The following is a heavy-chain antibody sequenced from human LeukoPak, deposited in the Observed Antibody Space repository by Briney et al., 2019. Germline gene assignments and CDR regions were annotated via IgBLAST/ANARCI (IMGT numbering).Heavy chain of an antibody. CDR1: GFTASANY. CDR2: IYSGGYT. Sequence: GGSLRLSCAASGFTASANYMSWVRQAPGKGREWVSVIYSGGYTYYADSVKGRFTISRDNSKNTVYLQMNSLRAEDTAVFYCARGDDYGWGSFDYWGQGTLVTVSS. J-gene: IGHJ4*02. V-gene: IGHV3-66*01. CDR3: ARGDDYGWGSFDY. D-gene: IGHD3-10*01.